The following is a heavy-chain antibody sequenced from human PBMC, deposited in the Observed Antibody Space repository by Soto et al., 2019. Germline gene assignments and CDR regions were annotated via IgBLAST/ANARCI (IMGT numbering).Heavy chain of an antibody. CDR2: ISYDGSNK. V-gene: IGHV3-30-3*01. D-gene: IGHD1-1*01. CDR3: ARDRLRYNWNDFPYYYYGMDV. CDR1: GFTFSSYA. J-gene: IGHJ6*02. Sequence: QVQLVESGGGVVQPGRSLSLSCAASGFTFSSYAMHWVRQAPGKGLEWVAVISYDGSNKYYADSVKGRFTISRDNSKNTLYLQMKSLRTEDTAVYYCARDRLRYNWNDFPYYYYGMDVWGQGTTVTVSS.